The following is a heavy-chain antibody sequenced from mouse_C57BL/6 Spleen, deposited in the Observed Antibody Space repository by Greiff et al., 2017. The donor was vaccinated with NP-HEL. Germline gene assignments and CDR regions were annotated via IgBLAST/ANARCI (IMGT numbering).Heavy chain of an antibody. CDR3: ARGPSYYYGSSYYFDY. V-gene: IGHV1-78*01. CDR2: IYPRDGST. CDR1: GYTFTDHT. J-gene: IGHJ2*01. Sequence: QVQLQQSDAELVKPGASVKISCKVSGYTFTDHTIHWMKQRPEQGLEWIGYIYPRDGSTKYNEKFKGKATLTADKSSSTAYMQLNSLTSEDSAVYFCARGPSYYYGSSYYFDYWGQGTTLTVSS. D-gene: IGHD1-1*01.